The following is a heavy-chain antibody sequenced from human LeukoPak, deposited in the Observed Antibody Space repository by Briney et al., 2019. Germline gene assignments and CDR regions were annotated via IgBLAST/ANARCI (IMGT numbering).Heavy chain of an antibody. Sequence: ASVKVSCRASGYTFTSYGISWVRQAPGQGLEWMGWISAYNGNTNYAQKLQGRVTMTTDTSTSTAYMELRSLRSEDTAVYYCASRVTAGPYFDYWGQGTLVTVSS. CDR1: GYTFTSYG. V-gene: IGHV1-18*01. J-gene: IGHJ4*02. CDR3: ASRVTAGPYFDY. CDR2: ISAYNGNT. D-gene: IGHD2-21*02.